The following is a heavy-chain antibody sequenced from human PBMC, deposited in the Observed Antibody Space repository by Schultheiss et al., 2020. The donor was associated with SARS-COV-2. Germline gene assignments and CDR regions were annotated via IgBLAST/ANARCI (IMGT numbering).Heavy chain of an antibody. D-gene: IGHD3-10*01. CDR1: GFTFSIYA. V-gene: IGHV3-23*01. CDR2: IIASADIT. J-gene: IGHJ1*01. Sequence: GESLKISCAASGFTFSIYAMSWVRQAPGKGLEWVSSIIASADITYYGDSVKGRFTISRDNSKNMLYLQMNSLRAEDTAVYYCAKDANPRELVWFGEDFQHWGQGTLVTVSS. CDR3: AKDANPRELVWFGEDFQH.